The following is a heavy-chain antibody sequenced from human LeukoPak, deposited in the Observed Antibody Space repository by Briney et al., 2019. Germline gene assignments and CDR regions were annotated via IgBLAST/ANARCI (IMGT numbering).Heavy chain of an antibody. CDR2: ISASGSTI. CDR1: GFTFSDYY. V-gene: IGHV3-11*01. Sequence: PGGSLRLSCAASGFTFSDYYMSWIRQAPGKGLEWVSYISASGSTIHNADSVKGRFTISRDNSKNTLYLQMNSLRAEDTAVYYCAKDDRYCSSTSCYYYMDVWGKGTTVTVSS. CDR3: AKDDRYCSSTSCYYYMDV. D-gene: IGHD2-2*01. J-gene: IGHJ6*03.